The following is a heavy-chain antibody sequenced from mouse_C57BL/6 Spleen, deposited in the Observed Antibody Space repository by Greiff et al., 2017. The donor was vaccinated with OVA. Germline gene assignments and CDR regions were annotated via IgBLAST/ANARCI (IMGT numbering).Heavy chain of an antibody. CDR3: ARARIYYDYDGAMDY. J-gene: IGHJ4*01. CDR2: INPSNGGT. D-gene: IGHD2-4*01. Sequence: VQLQQSGTELVKPGASVKLSCKASGYTFTSYWMHWVKQRPGQGLEWIGNINPSNGGTNYNEKFKSKATLTVDKSSSTAYMQLSSLTSEDSAVYYCARARIYYDYDGAMDYWGQGTSVTVSS. V-gene: IGHV1-53*01. CDR1: GYTFTSYW.